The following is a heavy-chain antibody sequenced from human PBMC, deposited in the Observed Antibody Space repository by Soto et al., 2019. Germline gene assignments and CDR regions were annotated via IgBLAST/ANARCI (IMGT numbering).Heavy chain of an antibody. CDR2: IIPIFGTA. D-gene: IGHD2-15*01. CDR1: GGTFSSYA. V-gene: IGHV1-69*06. J-gene: IGHJ5*02. CDR3: ARDRGGYCSGGSCSNWFDP. Sequence: QVQLVQSGAEVKKPGSSVKVSCKASGGTFSSYAISWVRQAPGQGLEWMGGIIPIFGTANYAQKFQGRVTITREKTTSTAYMELSSLRSEDTAVYYCARDRGGYCSGGSCSNWFDPWGQGTLVTVSS.